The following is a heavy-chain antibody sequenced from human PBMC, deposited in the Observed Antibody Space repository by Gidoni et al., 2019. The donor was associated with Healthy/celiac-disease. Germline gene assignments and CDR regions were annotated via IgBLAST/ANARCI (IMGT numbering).Heavy chain of an antibody. CDR1: GYTFPSYR. Sequence: QVQLVQSGAEVKKPGASVKVSCKASGYTFPSYRISWVRQAPGQGLEWMGWISAYNGNTNYAQKLQGRVTMTTDTSTSTAYMELRSLRSDDTAVYYCARVSGNTVTTRDDAFDIWGQGTMVTVSS. CDR2: ISAYNGNT. J-gene: IGHJ3*02. CDR3: ARVSGNTVTTRDDAFDI. D-gene: IGHD4-17*01. V-gene: IGHV1-18*01.